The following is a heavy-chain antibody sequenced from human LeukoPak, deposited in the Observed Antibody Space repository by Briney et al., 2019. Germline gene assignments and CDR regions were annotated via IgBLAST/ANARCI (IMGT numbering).Heavy chain of an antibody. CDR2: INQGGSDK. V-gene: IGHV3-7*01. CDR3: ARGFAAAGTNFDY. D-gene: IGHD6-13*01. J-gene: IGHJ4*02. CDR1: GFTFSGHW. Sequence: GGSLRLSCAASGFTFSGHWMSWVRQAPGKGLEWVANINQGGSDKYYVDSAKGRFTISRDNAKNSLYMQMNSLRAEDTAVYYCARGFAAAGTNFDYWGQGTLVTVSS.